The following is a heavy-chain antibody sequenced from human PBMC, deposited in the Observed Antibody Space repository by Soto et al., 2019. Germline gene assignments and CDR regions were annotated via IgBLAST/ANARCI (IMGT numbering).Heavy chain of an antibody. J-gene: IGHJ6*02. V-gene: IGHV3-23*01. Sequence: PGGSLRLSCAASGFSFSDHAMHWVRRAPGKGLEWVSIISSSGDGTYYVDSVKGRFTISRDNSRNTLNLQMNSLRAEDTAVYYCAKNGDFWSWGMDVWGQGTTVTVSS. D-gene: IGHD3-3*01. CDR3: AKNGDFWSWGMDV. CDR1: GFSFSDHA. CDR2: ISSSGDGT.